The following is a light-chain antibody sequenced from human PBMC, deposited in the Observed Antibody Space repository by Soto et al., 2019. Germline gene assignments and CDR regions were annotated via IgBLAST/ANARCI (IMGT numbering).Light chain of an antibody. CDR2: GAS. Sequence: EIVLTQSPGTLSLSPGERATLSCRASQSVSSSYLAWYQQKPGQAPRLLIYGASSRATGIPDRFSGSGSGTDFTLTISSLEPEDFAVYYCQQRSDWSSTFGGGTKVEI. J-gene: IGKJ4*01. CDR1: QSVSSSY. CDR3: QQRSDWSST. V-gene: IGKV3D-20*02.